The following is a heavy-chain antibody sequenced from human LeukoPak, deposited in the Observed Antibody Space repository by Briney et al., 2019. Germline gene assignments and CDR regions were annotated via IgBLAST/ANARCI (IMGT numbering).Heavy chain of an antibody. Sequence: ASVKVSCKASGYTFTSSYMHWVRQAPGQGLEWMGIINPSGGSTSYAQKFQGRVTMTRDTSTSTVYMELSSLRSEDTAVYYCARGWNIVVVTATNFDYWGQGTLVTVSS. V-gene: IGHV1-46*01. CDR2: INPSGGST. D-gene: IGHD2-21*02. CDR3: ARGWNIVVVTATNFDY. J-gene: IGHJ4*02. CDR1: GYTFTSSY.